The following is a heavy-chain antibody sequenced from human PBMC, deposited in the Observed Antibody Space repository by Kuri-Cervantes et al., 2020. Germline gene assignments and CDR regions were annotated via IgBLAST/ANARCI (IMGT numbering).Heavy chain of an antibody. J-gene: IGHJ5*02. CDR3: ARDPHATDDYGGAPNWLDP. CDR1: GFTFSIYW. V-gene: IGHV3-21*04. Sequence: GGSLRLSCAASGFTFSIYWMSWVRQAPGKWLEWLASISSRGTFIHYSDSVEGRFTISRDNAKNSLFLQMNSLRGDDTAVYYCARDPHATDDYGGAPNWLDPWGQGTLVTVSS. D-gene: IGHD4-23*01. CDR2: ISSRGTFI.